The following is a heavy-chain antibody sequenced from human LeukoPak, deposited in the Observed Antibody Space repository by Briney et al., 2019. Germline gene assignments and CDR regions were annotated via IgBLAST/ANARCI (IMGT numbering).Heavy chain of an antibody. D-gene: IGHD3-3*02. J-gene: IGHJ4*02. Sequence: GGSLRLSCAASGFTFTNYAMNWVRQAPGKGLEWVSSISSSSSYIYYADSVKGRFTISRDNAKNSLYLQMNSLRAEDTAVYYCARGTYLEWLTYYFDYWGQGTLVTVSS. CDR3: ARGTYLEWLTYYFDY. V-gene: IGHV3-21*01. CDR1: GFTFTNYA. CDR2: ISSSSSYI.